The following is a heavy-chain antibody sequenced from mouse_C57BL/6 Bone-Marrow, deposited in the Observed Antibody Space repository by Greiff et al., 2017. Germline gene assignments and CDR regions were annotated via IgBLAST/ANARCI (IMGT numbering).Heavy chain of an antibody. CDR1: GYTFTSYW. CDR2: IYPGSGST. J-gene: IGHJ3*01. V-gene: IGHV1-55*01. Sequence: QVQLQQPGAELVKPGASVKMSCKASGYTFTSYWITWVKQRPGQGLEWIGDIYPGSGSTNYTEKFKSKATLTVDTSSSTAYMQLSSLTSEDSAVYYCARQIYYDYAWFAYWGQGTLVTVSA. D-gene: IGHD2-4*01. CDR3: ARQIYYDYAWFAY.